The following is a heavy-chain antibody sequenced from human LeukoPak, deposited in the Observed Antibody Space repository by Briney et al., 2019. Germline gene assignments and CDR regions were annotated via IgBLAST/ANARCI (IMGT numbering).Heavy chain of an antibody. CDR2: MNPNSGNT. D-gene: IGHD3-22*01. J-gene: IGHJ1*01. Sequence: GASVKVSCKASGYTFASYDINWVRQAIGQGLEWMGWMNPNSGNTGYAQKFQGRVTMTRNTSTSTAYMELSSLRSEDTAVYYCARRQESYDSSGYQKPRAEYFQHWGQGTLVTVSS. CDR3: ARRQESYDSSGYQKPRAEYFQH. CDR1: GYTFASYD. V-gene: IGHV1-8*01.